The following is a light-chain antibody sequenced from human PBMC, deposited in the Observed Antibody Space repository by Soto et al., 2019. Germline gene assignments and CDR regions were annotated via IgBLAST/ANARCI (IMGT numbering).Light chain of an antibody. V-gene: IGKV1-9*01. Sequence: DIQLTQSPSFLSASVGDRVTITCRASQGISNYLAWYQQKAGKAPKLLIHTASTLQNGVPSRFSDSGSGTEFTLTISSLQPEDLATYYCQHRHSYPLTFGGGTKVEIK. CDR2: TAS. CDR1: QGISNY. J-gene: IGKJ4*01. CDR3: QHRHSYPLT.